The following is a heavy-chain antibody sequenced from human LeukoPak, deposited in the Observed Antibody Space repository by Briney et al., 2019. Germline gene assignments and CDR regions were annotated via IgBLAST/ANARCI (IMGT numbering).Heavy chain of an antibody. Sequence: GASVKVSCKASGGTFSSYAISWVRQAPGQGLEWMGGIIPIFGTANYAQKFQGRVTITADESTGTAYMELSSLRSEDTAVYYCARDHYYYDSSGYPNDAFDIWGQGTMVTVSS. CDR1: GGTFSSYA. D-gene: IGHD3-22*01. CDR2: IIPIFGTA. V-gene: IGHV1-69*13. CDR3: ARDHYYYDSSGYPNDAFDI. J-gene: IGHJ3*02.